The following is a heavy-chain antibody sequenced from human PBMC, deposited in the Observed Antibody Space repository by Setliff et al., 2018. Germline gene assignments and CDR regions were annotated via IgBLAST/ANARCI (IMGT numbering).Heavy chain of an antibody. CDR1: GYSISSGYY. J-gene: IGHJ4*02. CDR3: ASMGATAYYFDY. D-gene: IGHD1-26*01. Sequence: SETLSLTCTVSGYSISSGYYWGWIRQPPGKGLEWIGSIYHSGSTYYNPSLKSRVTIPVDTSKNQSSRKLSAVTAADTAVYYCASMGATAYYFDYWGQGTLVTVSS. CDR2: IYHSGST. V-gene: IGHV4-38-2*02.